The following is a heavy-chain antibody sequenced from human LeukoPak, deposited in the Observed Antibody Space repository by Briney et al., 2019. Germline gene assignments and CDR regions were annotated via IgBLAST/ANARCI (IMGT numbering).Heavy chain of an antibody. V-gene: IGHV3-30*04. D-gene: IGHD5-12*01. CDR3: ARARPSMWIDY. Sequence: GRSLRLSCAASGFTFSSYAMYWVRQAPGKGLEWVAVISYDGSDKFYADSVKGRFTISRDSSKNTLYLQMNSLRPEDTAVYYCARARPSMWIDYWGQGTLVTVSS. J-gene: IGHJ4*02. CDR2: ISYDGSDK. CDR1: GFTFSSYA.